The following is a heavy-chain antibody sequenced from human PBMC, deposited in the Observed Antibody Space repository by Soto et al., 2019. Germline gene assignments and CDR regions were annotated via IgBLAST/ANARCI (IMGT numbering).Heavy chain of an antibody. CDR3: AREDSIIIPAVSDF. J-gene: IGHJ4*02. Sequence: ALRLSCTVSGFAFNNYGINWVRQAPGKGLEWVSSISKSDYTYYSDSVKGRFTISRDNAKNSVSLQVNTLRVEDTAVYYCAREDSIIIPAVSDFWGQGTLVTVSS. CDR2: ISKSDYT. V-gene: IGHV3-21*01. CDR1: GFAFNNYG. D-gene: IGHD2-2*01.